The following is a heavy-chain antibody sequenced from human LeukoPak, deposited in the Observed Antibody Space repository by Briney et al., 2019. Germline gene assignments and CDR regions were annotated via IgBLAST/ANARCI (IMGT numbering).Heavy chain of an antibody. CDR2: ISGSGGST. CDR1: GFTFSSYA. J-gene: IGHJ3*02. Sequence: GGPLRLSCAASGFTFSSYAMSWVRQAPGKGLEWVSAISGSGGSTYYADSVKGRFTISRDNSKNTLYLQMNSLRAEDTAVYYCAREGGDCSSTSCYRLDAFDIWGQGTMVTVSS. CDR3: AREGGDCSSTSCYRLDAFDI. V-gene: IGHV3-23*01. D-gene: IGHD2-2*01.